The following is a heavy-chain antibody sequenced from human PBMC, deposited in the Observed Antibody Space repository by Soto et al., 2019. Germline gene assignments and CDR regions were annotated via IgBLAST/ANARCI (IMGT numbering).Heavy chain of an antibody. J-gene: IGHJ3*02. CDR2: IIPIFGTA. CDR1: GGTFSSYA. V-gene: IGHV1-69*06. D-gene: IGHD6-6*01. Sequence: SVKVSCKASGGTFSSYAISWVRQAPGQGLEWMGGIIPIFGTANYAQKFQGRVTITADKSTSTAYMELSSLRSEDRAVYYCAVETGIAARPGAFDIWGQGTMVTVSS. CDR3: AVETGIAARPGAFDI.